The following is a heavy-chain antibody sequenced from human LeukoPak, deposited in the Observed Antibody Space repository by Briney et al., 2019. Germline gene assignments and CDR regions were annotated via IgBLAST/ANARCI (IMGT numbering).Heavy chain of an antibody. CDR3: AREYSGSYCFDC. D-gene: IGHD1-26*01. CDR2: IIPILGIA. Sequence: GSSVKVSCKASGGTFSSYAISWVRQAPGQGLEWMGRIIPILGIANYAQKFQGRVTITADKSTSTAYMELSSLRSEDTAVYYCAREYSGSYCFDCWGQGTLVTVSS. J-gene: IGHJ4*02. V-gene: IGHV1-69*04. CDR1: GGTFSSYA.